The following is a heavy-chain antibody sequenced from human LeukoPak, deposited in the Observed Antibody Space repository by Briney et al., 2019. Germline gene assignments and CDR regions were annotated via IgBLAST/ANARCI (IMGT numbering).Heavy chain of an antibody. D-gene: IGHD3-22*01. CDR3: ARDVERGTYYYDSSGYPSLDY. J-gene: IGHJ4*02. V-gene: IGHV1-18*01. CDR2: ISAYNGNT. Sequence: WASVKVSCKASGYTFTSYGISWVRQAPGQGLEWMGWISAYNGNTNYAQKLQGRVTMTTDTSTSTAYMELRSLRSDDTAVYYCARDVERGTYYYDSSGYPSLDYWGQGTLVTVSS. CDR1: GYTFTSYG.